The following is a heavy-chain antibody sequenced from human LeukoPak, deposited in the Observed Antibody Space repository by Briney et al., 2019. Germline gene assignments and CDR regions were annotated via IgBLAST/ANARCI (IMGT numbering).Heavy chain of an antibody. Sequence: AASVKVSCKASGYTFTSYYMHWVRQAPGQGLEWMGIINPSGGSTSYAQKFQGRVTMTRDTSTSTVYMELSSLRSEDTAVYYCARKYYYDSSCYSDAFDIWGQGTMVTVSS. CDR2: INPSGGST. V-gene: IGHV1-46*01. CDR3: ARKYYYDSSCYSDAFDI. D-gene: IGHD3-22*01. CDR1: GYTFTSYY. J-gene: IGHJ3*02.